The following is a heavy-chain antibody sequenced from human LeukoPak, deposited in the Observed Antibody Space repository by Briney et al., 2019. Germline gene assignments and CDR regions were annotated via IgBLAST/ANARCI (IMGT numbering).Heavy chain of an antibody. D-gene: IGHD3-10*01. Sequence: SETLSLTCTVSGDSISSSSYQWGWIRQPPGKGLEWIGIIDYSGTTNYNPSLKSRVTISVDTSKNQFSLKLSSVTAADTAVYYCARHKVIEQYNWFDPWGQGTLVTVSS. CDR1: GDSISSSSYQ. CDR3: ARHKVIEQYNWFDP. J-gene: IGHJ5*02. CDR2: IDYSGTT. V-gene: IGHV4-39*01.